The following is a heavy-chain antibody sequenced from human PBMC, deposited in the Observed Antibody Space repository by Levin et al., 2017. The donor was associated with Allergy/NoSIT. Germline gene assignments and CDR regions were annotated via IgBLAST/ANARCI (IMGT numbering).Heavy chain of an antibody. D-gene: IGHD3-3*01. V-gene: IGHV3-11*01. Sequence: GGSLRLSCAASGFTFSDYYMSWIRQAPGKGLEWVSYISSSGSTIYYADSVKGRFTISRDNAKNSLYLQMNSLRAEDTAVYYCARYDFWSGYKNYYYYGMDVWGQGTTVTVSS. CDR1: GFTFSDYY. J-gene: IGHJ6*02. CDR2: ISSSGSTI. CDR3: ARYDFWSGYKNYYYYGMDV.